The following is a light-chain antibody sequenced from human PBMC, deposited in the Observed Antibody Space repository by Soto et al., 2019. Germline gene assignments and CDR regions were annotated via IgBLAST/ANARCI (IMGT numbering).Light chain of an antibody. V-gene: IGLV1-44*01. Sequence: QSVLTQPPSASGTPGQRATIFCSGSSSNIGTNTVIWYQQLPGAAPKLFIYSDNQRPSGVPDRFSGSKSGASASLAISGLQSEDEADYYCAAWDVSLVVFGGGTKLTVL. CDR1: SSNIGTNT. J-gene: IGLJ2*01. CDR3: AAWDVSLVV. CDR2: SDN.